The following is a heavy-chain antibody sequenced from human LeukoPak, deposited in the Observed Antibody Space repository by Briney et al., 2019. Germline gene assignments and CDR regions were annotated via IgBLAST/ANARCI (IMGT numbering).Heavy chain of an antibody. J-gene: IGHJ5*02. CDR1: GFTFSSYW. V-gene: IGHV4-39*01. D-gene: IGHD2-15*01. Sequence: GSLRLSCAASGFTFSSYWMSWVRQPPGKGLEWIGSIYYSGSTFYNPSLKSRVTIFVDTSKNQLSLKLSSVTAADTAVYYCARHAGSGVVDPWGQGTLVTVSS. CDR3: ARHAGSGVVDP. CDR2: IYYSGST.